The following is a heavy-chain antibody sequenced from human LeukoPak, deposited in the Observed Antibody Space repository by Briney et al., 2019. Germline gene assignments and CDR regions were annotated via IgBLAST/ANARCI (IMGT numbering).Heavy chain of an antibody. CDR2: IKQDGSDQ. Sequence: GGSLRLSCAASGFIFSTYWMSWVRQAPGKGLEWVANIKQDGSDQYYVDSVKGRFTISRDNAKNSLYLQMKSLRAEDTALYYCARDFYLGRIAVAGIFDYWGQGTPVTVSS. D-gene: IGHD6-19*01. J-gene: IGHJ4*02. CDR3: ARDFYLGRIAVAGIFDY. V-gene: IGHV3-7*03. CDR1: GFIFSTYW.